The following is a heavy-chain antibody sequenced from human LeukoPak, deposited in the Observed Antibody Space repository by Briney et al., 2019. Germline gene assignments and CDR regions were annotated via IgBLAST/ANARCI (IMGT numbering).Heavy chain of an antibody. CDR1: GFTFTSSA. V-gene: IGHV1-58*02. D-gene: IGHD5-18*01. CDR2: IVVGSGNT. J-gene: IGHJ6*02. Sequence: SVKVSCKTSGFTFTSSAMQWVRQARGQRLEWIGWIVVGSGNTKYAQKFQERVAITRDTSTSTAYMELSSLRSEDTAVYYCAADLEIQLWFGVGYGMGVWGQGTTVTVSS. CDR3: AADLEIQLWFGVGYGMGV.